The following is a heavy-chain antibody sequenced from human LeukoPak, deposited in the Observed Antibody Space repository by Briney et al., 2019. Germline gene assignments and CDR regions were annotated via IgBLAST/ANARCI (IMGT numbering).Heavy chain of an antibody. V-gene: IGHV3-30*03. CDR2: ISYDGSNK. CDR1: GVTFSSYG. D-gene: IGHD3-22*01. CDR3: ARHYYDSSGYDI. J-gene: IGHJ3*02. Sequence: PGGSLRLSCAAAGVTFSSYGMHWVRQAPGKGLEWGAVISYDGSNKYYADSVKGRFNISRDNSKNTLYLQMNSLRAEDTAVYYCARHYYDSSGYDIWGQGTMVTVSS.